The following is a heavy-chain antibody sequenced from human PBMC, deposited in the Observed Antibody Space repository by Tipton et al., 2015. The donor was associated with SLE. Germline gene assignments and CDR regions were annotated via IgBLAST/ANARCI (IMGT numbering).Heavy chain of an antibody. D-gene: IGHD5-12*01. Sequence: TLSLTCAVYGGSFSPDYWSWIRQPPGKGLEWIGEINHSGSTNYNPSLKSRVIISIDTSKNQFSLELSSVTAADTAVYYCARSQWVRFPPNFFSSSMDGWGKGTTVTVSS. J-gene: IGHJ6*03. V-gene: IGHV4-34*01. CDR3: ARSQWVRFPPNFFSSSMDG. CDR1: GGSFSPDY. CDR2: INHSGST.